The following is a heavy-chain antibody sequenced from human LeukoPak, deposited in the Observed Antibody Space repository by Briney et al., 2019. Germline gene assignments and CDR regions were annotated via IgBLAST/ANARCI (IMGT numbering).Heavy chain of an antibody. J-gene: IGHJ4*02. CDR3: ARKVGMSFDY. CDR1: GASIRSHY. Sequence: ASETLSLTCTVYGASIRSHYWSWIRQSPGTGLEWIGNIYYSDNTYSSGSATYNPSLKSRVTISIDTSKNQFSLKVNSVTAADTAVYYCARKVGMSFDYWGQGSLVTVSS. V-gene: IGHV4-59*08. CDR2: IYYSDNTYSSGSA. D-gene: IGHD1-26*01.